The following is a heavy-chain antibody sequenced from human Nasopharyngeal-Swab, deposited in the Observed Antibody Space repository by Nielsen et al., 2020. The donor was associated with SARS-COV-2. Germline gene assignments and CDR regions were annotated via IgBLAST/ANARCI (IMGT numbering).Heavy chain of an antibody. Sequence: GESLKISCAASGFTFSSYTMNWVRQAPGKGLKWVSSISPTSDYIYYAESVKGRFTISRDNAKNSLFLQMNSLRAEETAIYYRVRGSYGHYDSWGQGALITVSS. J-gene: IGHJ5*01. CDR2: ISPTSDYI. D-gene: IGHD4-17*01. CDR1: GFTFSSYT. CDR3: VRGSYGHYDS. V-gene: IGHV3-21*06.